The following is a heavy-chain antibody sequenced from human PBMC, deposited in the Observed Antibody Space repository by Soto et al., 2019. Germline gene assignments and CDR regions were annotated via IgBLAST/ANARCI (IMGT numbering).Heavy chain of an antibody. V-gene: IGHV1-58*01. J-gene: IGHJ3*02. CDR1: GFTFTSSA. Sequence: KVSCKASGFTFTSSAVQGVRQARGQRLEWIGWIVVGSGNTNYAQKFQERVTITRDMSTSTAYMELSSLRAEDTAVYYCARGDEGYDYVWGSYRYTGVAFDIWGQGTMVTVSS. CDR3: ARGDEGYDYVWGSYRYTGVAFDI. CDR2: IVVGSGNT. D-gene: IGHD3-16*02.